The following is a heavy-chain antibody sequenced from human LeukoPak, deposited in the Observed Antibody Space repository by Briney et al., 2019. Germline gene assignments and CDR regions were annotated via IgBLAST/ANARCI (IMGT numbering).Heavy chain of an antibody. J-gene: IGHJ3*02. Sequence: GRSLRLSCAASGFTFSSYGMHWVRQAPGKGLEWLANINQDGSEKHYVDSLKGRFIISRDNAKNSLCLQISSLTTEDTALYFCAGCSSAKCIAGLDIWGQGTMVTVSS. D-gene: IGHD2-2*01. CDR1: GFTFSSYG. CDR3: AGCSSAKCIAGLDI. V-gene: IGHV3-7*01. CDR2: INQDGSEK.